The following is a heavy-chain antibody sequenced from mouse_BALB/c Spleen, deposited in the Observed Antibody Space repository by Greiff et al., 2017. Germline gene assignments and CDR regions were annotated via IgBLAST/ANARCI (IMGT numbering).Heavy chain of an antibody. J-gene: IGHJ4*01. Sequence: QVQLQQPGAELVKPGASVKLSCKASGYTFTSYWMHWVKQRPGQGLEWIGEINPSNGRTNYNEKFKSKATLTVDKSSSTAYMQLSSLTSEDSAVYYCARGYYGNYGAMDYWGQGTSVTASS. CDR1: GYTFTSYW. D-gene: IGHD2-1*01. CDR2: INPSNGRT. CDR3: ARGYYGNYGAMDY. V-gene: IGHV1S81*02.